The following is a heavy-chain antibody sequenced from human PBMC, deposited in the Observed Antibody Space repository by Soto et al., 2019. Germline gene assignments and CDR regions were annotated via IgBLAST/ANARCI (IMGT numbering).Heavy chain of an antibody. Sequence: QVQLVQSGAEVKKPGASVKVSCKASGYTFTSYGISWVRQAPGQGLEWMGWIRAYNGNTNYAQKLQGRVTMTTNTSTSTAYMELRSRRSDDTAVYYCAAHSDIVATSEVYFHAFYGMDVWGQGTTVTVSS. J-gene: IGHJ6*02. D-gene: IGHD5-12*01. CDR1: GYTFTSYG. CDR2: IRAYNGNT. V-gene: IGHV1-18*01. CDR3: AAHSDIVATSEVYFHAFYGMDV.